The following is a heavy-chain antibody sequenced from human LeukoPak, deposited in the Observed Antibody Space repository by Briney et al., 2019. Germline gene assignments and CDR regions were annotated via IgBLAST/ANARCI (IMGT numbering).Heavy chain of an antibody. CDR2: INPNSGGT. CDR1: GYTFTGYY. CDR3: ARDLDILTGYLNWFDP. Sequence: ASVKVSCKASGYTFTGYYMHWVRQAPGQGLEWMGRINPNSGGTNYAQKFQGRVTMTRDTSISTAYMELSRLRSDDTAVYYCARDLDILTGYLNWFDPWGQGTLVTASS. V-gene: IGHV1-2*06. J-gene: IGHJ5*02. D-gene: IGHD3-9*01.